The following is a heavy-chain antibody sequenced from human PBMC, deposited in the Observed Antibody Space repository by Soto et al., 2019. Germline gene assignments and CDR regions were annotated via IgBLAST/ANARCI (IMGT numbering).Heavy chain of an antibody. Sequence: QVPLVQSGPDLKRPGASMKVSCKASGYTFTSYGISWVRQAPGQGLEWMAWISPLKGRTQYSQKAQGRVTLSTDTSLNTAHMDTTTLRVDDTAVYYCAMDYGDRPEYFKHWGQGTLVTVS. V-gene: IGHV1-18*04. CDR1: GYTFTSYG. D-gene: IGHD4-17*01. CDR3: AMDYGDRPEYFKH. J-gene: IGHJ1*01. CDR2: ISPLKGRT.